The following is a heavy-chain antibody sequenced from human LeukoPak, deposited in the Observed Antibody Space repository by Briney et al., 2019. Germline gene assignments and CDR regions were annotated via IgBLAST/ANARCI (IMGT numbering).Heavy chain of an antibody. V-gene: IGHV1-69*13. D-gene: IGHD6-19*01. CDR3: AREGIAVAGTEFDY. J-gene: IGHJ4*02. Sequence: SVKVSCKASGGTFSSYAISWVRQAPGQGLEWMGGIIPILGTANYAQKFQGRVTITADESTSTAYMELSSLRSEDTAVYYCAREGIAVAGTEFDYWGQGTLVTVSS. CDR2: IIPILGTA. CDR1: GGTFSSYA.